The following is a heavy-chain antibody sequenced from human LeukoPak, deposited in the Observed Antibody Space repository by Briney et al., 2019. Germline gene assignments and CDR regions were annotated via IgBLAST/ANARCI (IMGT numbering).Heavy chain of an antibody. CDR1: GGTFSSYA. J-gene: IGHJ4*02. CDR2: IIPIFGTA. D-gene: IGHD1-1*01. V-gene: IGHV1-69*05. Sequence: SVKVSXKASGGTFSSYAISWLRQAPGQGLEWMGRIIPIFGTANYAQKFQGRVTITTDESTSTAYMELSSLGSEDTAVYYCAREYTLGFDYWGQGTLVTVSS. CDR3: AREYTLGFDY.